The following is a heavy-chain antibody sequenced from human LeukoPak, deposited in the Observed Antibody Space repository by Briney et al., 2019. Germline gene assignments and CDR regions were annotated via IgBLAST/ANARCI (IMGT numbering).Heavy chain of an antibody. CDR3: ARTAARRFDY. Sequence: ASVKVSCKASGYTFPSYFTHWVRQAPGQGLEWMGIINPTGGSTTYAQKFQGRVTMTRDTSTSTVYMELSSLRSDDTAVYYCARTAARRFDYWGQGTLVTVSS. J-gene: IGHJ4*02. D-gene: IGHD6-6*01. V-gene: IGHV1-46*01. CDR2: INPTGGST. CDR1: GYTFPSYF.